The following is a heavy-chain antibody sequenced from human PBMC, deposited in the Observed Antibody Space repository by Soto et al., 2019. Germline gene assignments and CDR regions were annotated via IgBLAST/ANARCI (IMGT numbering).Heavy chain of an antibody. CDR1: GNAFTSYD. D-gene: IGHD3-10*01. J-gene: IGHJ5*02. Sequence: QVQLVQSGAEVMQPGASVKVSCKASGNAFTSYDISWVRQATGQGLEWMGWINTNSGNTGYAQKLQRRVTITMNASISTAYMDLSSLKAADTAVYYCARMRCGESNNATNWFDPWGQGTLVTVFS. CDR3: ARMRCGESNNATNWFDP. CDR2: INTNSGNT. V-gene: IGHV1-8*01.